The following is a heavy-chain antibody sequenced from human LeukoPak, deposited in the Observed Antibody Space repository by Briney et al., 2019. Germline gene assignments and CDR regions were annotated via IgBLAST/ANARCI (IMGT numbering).Heavy chain of an antibody. J-gene: IGHJ4*02. D-gene: IGHD3-3*01. CDR2: MNPHSGNT. CDR3: ARGGKLFRTYYNFWSGYDY. V-gene: IGHV1-8*03. Sequence: ASVKVSRTASGYTFTSYDINWVRQATGQGLEWMGWMNPHSGNTGYAQKFQGRVTITRNTSISTAYMELSSLRSEDTAVYYCARGGKLFRTYYNFWSGYDYWGQGTLVTVSS. CDR1: GYTFTSYD.